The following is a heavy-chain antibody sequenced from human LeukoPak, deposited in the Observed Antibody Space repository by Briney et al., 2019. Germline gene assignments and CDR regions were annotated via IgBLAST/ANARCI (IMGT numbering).Heavy chain of an antibody. D-gene: IGHD5-18*01. Sequence: GASVKLSGKAAGCTFTSYDINWGGLATGQGLGWMGWVQAYSGNSGYAHKFQRRVTMTRNTSISTAYMELSSLRSDDAAVYYCARGKRARGYSYGSDPYYFDYWGQGTLVTVSS. CDR1: GCTFTSYD. CDR3: ARGKRARGYSYGSDPYYFDY. V-gene: IGHV1-8*01. CDR2: VQAYSGNS. J-gene: IGHJ4*02.